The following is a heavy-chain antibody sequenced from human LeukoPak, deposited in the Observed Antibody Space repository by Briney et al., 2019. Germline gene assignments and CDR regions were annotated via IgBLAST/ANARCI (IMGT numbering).Heavy chain of an antibody. V-gene: IGHV4-61*08. J-gene: IGHJ4*02. D-gene: IGHD5-12*01. CDR3: AHGRVATFFNY. CDR1: GGSVSTAGYF. Sequence: SETLSLTCTVSGGSVSTAGYFWSWIRQPPGEGPEWIGYVYYSGSSNYYPSLKTRVTISLDTSKNQFSLRLSSVTAADTAVYYCAHGRVATFFNYWGQGTLVTVSS. CDR2: VYYSGSS.